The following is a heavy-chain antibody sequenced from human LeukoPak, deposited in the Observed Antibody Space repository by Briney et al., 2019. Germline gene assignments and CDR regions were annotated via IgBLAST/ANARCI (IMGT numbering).Heavy chain of an antibody. Sequence: GGSLRLSCAASGFTFSSYAMSWVRQAPGKGLEWVSAISGSGGSTYYADSVKGRFTISRDNSKNTLYLQMNSLRAEDTAVYYCAKQGRSGWYESNWFDPWGQGTLVTVSS. J-gene: IGHJ5*02. V-gene: IGHV3-23*01. CDR3: AKQGRSGWYESNWFDP. CDR1: GFTFSSYA. CDR2: ISGSGGST. D-gene: IGHD6-19*01.